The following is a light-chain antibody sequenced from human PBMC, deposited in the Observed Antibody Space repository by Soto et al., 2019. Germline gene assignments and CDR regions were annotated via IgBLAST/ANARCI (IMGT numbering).Light chain of an antibody. CDR1: QSVSSNY. CDR3: QQYGSSPLFT. V-gene: IGKV3-20*01. CDR2: GAS. J-gene: IGKJ3*01. Sequence: EIVLTQSPGTLSLSPGERATLSCRASQSVSSNYLAWYQQKPGQAPRLLIYGASSRATGIPDRFSGSGSGTHFTLTISRLEPEEFAGYYCQQYGSSPLFTFGPGTKVDIK.